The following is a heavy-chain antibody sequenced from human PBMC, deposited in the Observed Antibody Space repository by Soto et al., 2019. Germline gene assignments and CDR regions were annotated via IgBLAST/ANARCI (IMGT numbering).Heavy chain of an antibody. D-gene: IGHD4-17*01. CDR1: GYTFTRYD. CDR3: ARGGMTTVVTLDDY. J-gene: IGHJ4*02. Sequence: QVQLVQSGAEVKKPGASVKVSCKASGYTFTRYDINWVRQATGQGLEWMGWMNPNSGNTGYAQKLQGRVTMTRNTSISTAYRELRSLRSENTAVYYCARGGMTTVVTLDDYWGQGTLVTVSS. V-gene: IGHV1-8*01. CDR2: MNPNSGNT.